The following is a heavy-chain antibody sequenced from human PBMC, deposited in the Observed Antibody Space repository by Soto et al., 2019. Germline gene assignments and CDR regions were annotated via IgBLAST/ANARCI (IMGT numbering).Heavy chain of an antibody. J-gene: IGHJ4*02. CDR3: AKDEPGSYYPYYFDY. Sequence: GGSLRLSCAASGFTFSSYAMSWVRQAPGKGLEWVSAISGSGGSTYYADSVKGRFTISRDNSKNTLYLQMNSLRAEDTDVYYCAKDEPGSYYPYYFDYWGQGTLVTVSS. D-gene: IGHD1-26*01. CDR2: ISGSGGST. CDR1: GFTFSSYA. V-gene: IGHV3-23*01.